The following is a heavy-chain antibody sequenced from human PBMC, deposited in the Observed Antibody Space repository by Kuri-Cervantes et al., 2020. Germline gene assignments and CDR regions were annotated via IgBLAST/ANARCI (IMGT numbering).Heavy chain of an antibody. CDR2: IYHSGST. J-gene: IGHJ4*02. CDR1: GGSISSSNW. CDR3: AREGLDSMATIDY. D-gene: IGHD5-24*01. Sequence: GSLRLSCAVSGGSISSSNWWSWVRQPPGKGLEWIGEIYHSGSTNYNPSLKSRVTISVDKSKNQFSLKLSSVTAADTAVYYCAREGLDSMATIDYWGQGTLVTVSS. V-gene: IGHV4-4*02.